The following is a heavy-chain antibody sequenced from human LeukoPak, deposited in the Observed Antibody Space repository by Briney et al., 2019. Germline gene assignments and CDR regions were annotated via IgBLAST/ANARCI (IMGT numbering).Heavy chain of an antibody. CDR1: GFTFGLHG. CDR3: ARDGDSLRYFGLSLNDAFDF. D-gene: IGHD3-9*01. V-gene: IGHV3-30*03. J-gene: IGHJ3*01. Sequence: GGSLRLSYVASGFTFGLHGMHWVRQAPGKGLEWVALMSYDGSVKDYGDSVKGRFTISRDNSKNTLSLQMNSLRPEDTALYYCARDGDSLRYFGLSLNDAFDFWGRGTMVTVSS. CDR2: MSYDGSVK.